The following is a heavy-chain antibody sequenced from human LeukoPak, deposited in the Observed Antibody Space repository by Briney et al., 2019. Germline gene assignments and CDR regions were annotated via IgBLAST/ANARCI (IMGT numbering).Heavy chain of an antibody. CDR3: AKDPRVLVAATSYYFDY. Sequence: PGGSLRLSCAASGFTFSSYWMHWVRQAPGKGLVWVSRINSDGSSTSYADSVKGRFTISRDNAKNTLYLQMNSLRAEDTAVYYCAKDPRVLVAATSYYFDYWGQGTLVTVSS. CDR1: GFTFSSYW. CDR2: INSDGSST. V-gene: IGHV3-74*01. D-gene: IGHD2-15*01. J-gene: IGHJ4*02.